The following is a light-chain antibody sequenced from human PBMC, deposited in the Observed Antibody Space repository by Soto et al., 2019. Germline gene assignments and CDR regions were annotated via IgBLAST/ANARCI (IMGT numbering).Light chain of an antibody. CDR2: RNN. V-gene: IGLV1-47*01. Sequence: QSVLTQPPSASGTPVRRVTISCSGSSSNIGSNYVYWYQQLPGTAPKLLIYRNNQRPSGVPDRFSGSKSGTSASLAISGLRSEDEADYYCAAWDNTLRVFGTGTKVTVL. CDR3: AAWDNTLRV. J-gene: IGLJ1*01. CDR1: SSNIGSNY.